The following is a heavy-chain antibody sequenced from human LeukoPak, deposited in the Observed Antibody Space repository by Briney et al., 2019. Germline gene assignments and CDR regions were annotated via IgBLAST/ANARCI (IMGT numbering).Heavy chain of an antibody. CDR1: GYSFSSYW. CDR2: IYPGDSDT. V-gene: IGHV5-51*01. D-gene: IGHD4-17*01. CDR3: VRPVNYGDHGDY. J-gene: IGHJ4*02. Sequence: GESLKISCKGSGYSFSSYWIGWVRQMPGKGLEWMGIIYPGDSDTRYSPSFQGQVTVSADKSISTAYLQWSSLRASDTAMHYCVRPVNYGDHGDYWGQGTLVTVSS.